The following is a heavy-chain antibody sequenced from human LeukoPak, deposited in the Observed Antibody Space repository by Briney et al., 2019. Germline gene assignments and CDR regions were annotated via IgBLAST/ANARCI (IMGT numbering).Heavy chain of an antibody. Sequence: SETLFLTCPVSGGSISSYYWSWFRQPPGNGLEWIGYNYYSGSTKSNPSLKSRVTISVDTSKNQFSLKLSSVTAADTAVYYCARHGGDWVFDYWGQGTLVTVSS. CDR3: ARHGGDWVFDY. D-gene: IGHD2-21*02. V-gene: IGHV4-59*08. J-gene: IGHJ4*02. CDR2: NYYSGST. CDR1: GGSISSYY.